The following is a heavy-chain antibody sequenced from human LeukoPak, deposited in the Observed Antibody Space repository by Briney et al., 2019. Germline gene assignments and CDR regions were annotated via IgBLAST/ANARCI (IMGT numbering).Heavy chain of an antibody. CDR2: ISYDGSNK. CDR3: ARGRGIGGATNHFDY. Sequence: GGSLRLSCAASGFTFSSYPMHWVRQAPGKGLEWVAVISYDGSNKYYADSVKGRFTISRDNSKNTLYLQMNSLRAEDTAVYYCARGRGIGGATNHFDYWGQGTLVTVSS. CDR1: GFTFSSYP. J-gene: IGHJ4*02. V-gene: IGHV3-30-3*01. D-gene: IGHD1-26*01.